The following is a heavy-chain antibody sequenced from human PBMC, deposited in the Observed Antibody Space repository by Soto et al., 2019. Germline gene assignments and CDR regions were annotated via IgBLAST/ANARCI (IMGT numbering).Heavy chain of an antibody. CDR3: GRFGSSPSPIDS. V-gene: IGHV1-18*01. Sequence: ASVKVSCKTSGYSFTTSGISWVRQAPGQGLEWMGWISGYDGHTNYAQKLQGRVTMSTDTSTTAAYMELRSLRSDDTAVYYCGRFGSSPSPIDSSGPGTTVTVSS. CDR2: ISGYDGHT. J-gene: IGHJ4*02. CDR1: GYSFTTSG. D-gene: IGHD6-6*01.